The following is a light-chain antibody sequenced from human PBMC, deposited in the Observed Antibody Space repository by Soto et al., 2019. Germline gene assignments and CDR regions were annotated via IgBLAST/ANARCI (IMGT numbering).Light chain of an antibody. CDR2: AAS. CDR1: QGIRNE. Sequence: AIQMTQSPSSLSASVGDRVTITCRASQGIRNELGWYQQKPGKAPKLLFYAASSLQSGVPSRFRGSGSGTDFTLTISSLQPEDFATYYCLQDYNYPWTFGQGTKVEIK. CDR3: LQDYNYPWT. J-gene: IGKJ1*01. V-gene: IGKV1-6*01.